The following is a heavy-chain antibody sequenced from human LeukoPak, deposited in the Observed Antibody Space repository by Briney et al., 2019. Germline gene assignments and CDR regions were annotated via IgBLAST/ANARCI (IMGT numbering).Heavy chain of an antibody. V-gene: IGHV3-48*01. D-gene: IGHD3-22*01. CDR2: ISSSSSTI. CDR1: GFMFNSYT. CDR3: ARAYYYDTLDAFDI. Sequence: GGSLRLSCAASGFMFNSYTMHWVRQAPGKGLEWVSYISSSSSTIYYADSVKGRFTISRDNAKNSLYLQMNSLRAEDTAVYYCARAYYYDTLDAFDIWGQGTMVTVSS. J-gene: IGHJ3*02.